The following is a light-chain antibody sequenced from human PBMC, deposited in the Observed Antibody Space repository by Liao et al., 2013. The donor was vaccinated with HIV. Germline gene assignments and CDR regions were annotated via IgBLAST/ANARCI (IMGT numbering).Light chain of an antibody. CDR2: HDT. CDR1: KLGDKY. J-gene: IGLJ2*01. CDR3: QAWDSFTHMV. Sequence: SYELTQPPSVSVSPGQTASITCSGDKLGDKYTSWYHQKGGQSPILVIYHDTKRPSGIPERFSGSNSGNTATLTISGTQALDEGDYFCQAWDSFTHMVFGGGTKLTVL. V-gene: IGLV3-1*01.